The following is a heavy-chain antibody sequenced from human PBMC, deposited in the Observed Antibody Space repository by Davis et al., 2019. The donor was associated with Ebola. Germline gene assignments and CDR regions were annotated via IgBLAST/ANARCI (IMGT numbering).Heavy chain of an antibody. CDR2: VSGSGGST. CDR3: ARYCHYPDCSYFDC. D-gene: IGHD2-15*01. Sequence: PGGSLRLSCAASGSIFSSYDMSWVRQVPGKGLEWVSTVSGSGGSTHYSDSVRGRFSISRDNSKNTLYLQMNSLRAEDTATYYCARYCHYPDCSYFDCWGQGTVVAVSS. J-gene: IGHJ4*02. V-gene: IGHV3-23*01. CDR1: GSIFSSYD.